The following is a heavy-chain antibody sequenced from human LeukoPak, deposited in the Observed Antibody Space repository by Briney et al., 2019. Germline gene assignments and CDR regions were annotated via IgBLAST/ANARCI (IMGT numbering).Heavy chain of an antibody. D-gene: IGHD3-22*01. CDR2: IKKDGSEK. J-gene: IGHJ3*02. Sequence: GGSLRLSCVASGCTFSSSWMTWVRQAPGKGLEWVANIKKDGSEKRYVDSVKGRFTISRDNAKNSLYLQMDSLRAEDTAVYYCARDSYDSGGYGAFDIWGQGTVVSVSS. CDR1: GCTFSSSW. V-gene: IGHV3-7*01. CDR3: ARDSYDSGGYGAFDI.